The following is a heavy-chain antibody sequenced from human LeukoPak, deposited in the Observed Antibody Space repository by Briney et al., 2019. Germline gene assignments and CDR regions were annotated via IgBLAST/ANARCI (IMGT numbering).Heavy chain of an antibody. Sequence: SETLSLTCAVYGGSFSGYYWSWIRQPPGKGLEWIGEINHSGSTNYNPSLKSRVTISVDTSKNQFSLMLTSVTAADTAVYYCARQTGSGLFILPGGQGTLVTVSS. V-gene: IGHV4-34*01. J-gene: IGHJ4*02. D-gene: IGHD3/OR15-3a*01. CDR1: GGSFSGYY. CDR3: ARQTGSGLFILP. CDR2: INHSGST.